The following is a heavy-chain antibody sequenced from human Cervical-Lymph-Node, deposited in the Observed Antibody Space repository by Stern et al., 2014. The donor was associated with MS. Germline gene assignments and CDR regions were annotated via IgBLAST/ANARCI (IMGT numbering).Heavy chain of an antibody. CDR1: GFSLSTSGVG. CDR3: VYRPDFWSGYYFDY. Sequence: QVPLRESGPTLVKPTQTLTLTCTFSGFSLSTSGVGVNWIRQPPGKALEWLALIYWDDYKLYSPSLKSRLTISKDSSKNQVVLTMTDMDPVDTATYYCVYRPDFWSGYYFDYWGQGTLVTVSS. J-gene: IGHJ4*01. D-gene: IGHD3-3*01. CDR2: IYWDDYK. V-gene: IGHV2-5*02.